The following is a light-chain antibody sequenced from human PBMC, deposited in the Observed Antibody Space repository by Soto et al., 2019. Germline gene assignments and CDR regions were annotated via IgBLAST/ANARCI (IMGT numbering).Light chain of an antibody. CDR2: KVS. Sequence: DIQMTQSPSTLSASVGDRVTITCRASQTVGIWLAWYQQKPGKAPKVLIYKVSTLERGVPARFSGSGAETAFTLPSSSLQPDDLATYYCQQYNAYPRTFGQGTKVEIK. V-gene: IGKV1-5*03. CDR1: QTVGIW. CDR3: QQYNAYPRT. J-gene: IGKJ1*01.